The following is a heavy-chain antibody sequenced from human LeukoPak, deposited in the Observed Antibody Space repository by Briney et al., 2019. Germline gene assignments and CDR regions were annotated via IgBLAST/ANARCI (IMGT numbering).Heavy chain of an antibody. Sequence: GGSLRLSCAASGFTFSSYSMNWVRQAPGKGLEWVSSISSSSSYIFYADSVKGRFTISRDNAKNSLYLQMNSLRAEDTAVYYCARDRGTYYDILTGQTYYYYYMDVWGKGTTVTVSS. CDR1: GFTFSSYS. D-gene: IGHD3-9*01. CDR3: ARDRGTYYDILTGQTYYYYYMDV. V-gene: IGHV3-21*01. J-gene: IGHJ6*03. CDR2: ISSSSSYI.